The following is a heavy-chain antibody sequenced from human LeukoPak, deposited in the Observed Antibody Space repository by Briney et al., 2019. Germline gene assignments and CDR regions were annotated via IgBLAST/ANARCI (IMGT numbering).Heavy chain of an antibody. V-gene: IGHV1-69*06. CDR1: GYTFTSYA. Sequence: ASVKVSCKASGYTFTSYAMNWVRQAPGQGLEWMGGIIPIFGTANYAQKFQGRVTITADKSTSTAYMELSSLRSEDTAVYYCARDCAVRGSYYYYMDVWGKGTTVTVSS. CDR3: ARDCAVRGSYYYYMDV. J-gene: IGHJ6*03. D-gene: IGHD3-10*01. CDR2: IIPIFGTA.